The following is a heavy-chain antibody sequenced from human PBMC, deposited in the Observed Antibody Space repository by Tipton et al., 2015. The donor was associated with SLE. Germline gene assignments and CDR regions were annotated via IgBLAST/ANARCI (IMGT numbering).Heavy chain of an antibody. D-gene: IGHD6-13*01. Sequence: QLVQSGVEVKKPGASVKVSCKASGYSFTGYYMHWERQAPGQGLEWMGRINPVGGRSTYAQKFQGRVTMSRDTSISTVYMELKMLKFDGTAVYYCARANSSSWYLTRHDVFDMWGQGTVVIVSS. J-gene: IGHJ3*02. CDR3: ARANSSSWYLTRHDVFDM. CDR2: INPVGGRS. V-gene: IGHV1-2*06. CDR1: GYSFTGYY.